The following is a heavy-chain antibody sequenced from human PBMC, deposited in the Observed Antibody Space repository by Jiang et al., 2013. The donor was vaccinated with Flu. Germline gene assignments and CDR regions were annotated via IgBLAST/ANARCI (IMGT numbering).Heavy chain of an antibody. J-gene: IGHJ5*02. CDR3: ARDSSNWGYMWFDP. CDR2: ISSSGSTI. CDR1: GFTFSSYE. Sequence: VQLLESGGGLVQPGGSLRLSCAASGFTFSSYEMNWVRQAPGKGLEWVSYISSSGSTIYYADSVKGRFTISRDNAKNSLYLQMNSLRAEDTAVYYCARDSSNWGYMWFDPWGQGTLVTVSS. D-gene: IGHD7-27*01. V-gene: IGHV3-48*03.